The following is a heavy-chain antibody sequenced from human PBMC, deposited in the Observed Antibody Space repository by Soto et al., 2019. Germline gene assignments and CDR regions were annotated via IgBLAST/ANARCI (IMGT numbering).Heavy chain of an antibody. Sequence: GGSLRLSCAASGFTVSSNYMSWVRQAPGKGLEWVSVIYSGGSTYYADSVKGRFTISRDNSKTTLYLQMNSLRAEDTAVYYCAGGANDYGEYYGMDVWGQGNTVTVSS. D-gene: IGHD4-17*01. V-gene: IGHV3-53*01. J-gene: IGHJ6*02. CDR2: IYSGGST. CDR1: GFTVSSNY. CDR3: AGGANDYGEYYGMDV.